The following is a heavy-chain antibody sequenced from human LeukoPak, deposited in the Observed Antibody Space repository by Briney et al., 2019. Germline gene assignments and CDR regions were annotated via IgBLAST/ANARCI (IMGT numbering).Heavy chain of an antibody. V-gene: IGHV4-38-2*01. D-gene: IGHD6-13*01. J-gene: IGHJ6*03. CDR3: ARQGGSSSPYYYYYMDV. CDR2: IYHSGNT. CDR1: GYSISSGYY. Sequence: SETLSLTCAVSGYSISSGYYWGWFRQPPGKGLEWIGCIYHSGNTYYNPSLKGRVTISVDTSKNLFSLSLTSVTAADTAVYYCARQGGSSSPYYYYYMDVWGKGTTVTVSS.